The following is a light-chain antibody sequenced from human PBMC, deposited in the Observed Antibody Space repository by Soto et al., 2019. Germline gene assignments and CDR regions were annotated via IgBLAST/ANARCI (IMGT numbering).Light chain of an antibody. CDR2: EVT. CDR1: SSDVGAYYY. Sequence: QSALTQPPSASGSPGQSVTISCTGTSSDVGAYYYVSWYQFHPGKAPKLILSEVTKRPSGVPDRFSGSKSGNTASLTVSGLQPEDEADYYCKSYAGNDNPYVFGSGTKLTVL. CDR3: KSYAGNDNPYV. V-gene: IGLV2-8*01. J-gene: IGLJ1*01.